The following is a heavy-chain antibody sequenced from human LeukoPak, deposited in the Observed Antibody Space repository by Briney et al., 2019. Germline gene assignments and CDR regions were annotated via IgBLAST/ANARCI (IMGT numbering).Heavy chain of an antibody. CDR2: INHSGST. D-gene: IGHD6-13*01. CDR1: GGSFGGYD. CDR3: ARLAVAGTYFQH. Sequence: SETLSLTCAIYGGSFGGYDWSWIRQPLGKGLEWIAEINHSGSTNYNPSLKSRVTISVDTSKNQFSLKLSSVTAADTAVYYCARLAVAGTYFQHWGQGTLVTVSS. J-gene: IGHJ1*01. V-gene: IGHV4-34*01.